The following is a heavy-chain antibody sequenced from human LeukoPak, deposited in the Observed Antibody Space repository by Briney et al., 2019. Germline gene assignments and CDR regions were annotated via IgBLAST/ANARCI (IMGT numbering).Heavy chain of an antibody. CDR3: AVTTHAFDF. CDR2: ISSGGST. Sequence: PSGTLSLTCAVSGGSISSSNWWSWVRQPPGKGLEWVSIISSGGSTSHADSVKGRFTISRDNSKNTLYLQMNNLRAEDTAVHYCAVTTHAFDFWGRGTMVTVSS. V-gene: IGHV3-53*01. CDR1: GGSISSSNW. J-gene: IGHJ3*01. D-gene: IGHD4-17*01.